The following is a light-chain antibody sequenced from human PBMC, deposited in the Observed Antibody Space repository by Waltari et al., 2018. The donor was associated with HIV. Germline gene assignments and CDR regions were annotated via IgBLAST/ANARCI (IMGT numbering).Light chain of an antibody. J-gene: IGKJ4*01. CDR3: QQYGTSPLT. CDR2: GAS. V-gene: IGKV3-20*01. Sequence: EIVLTQSPGTLSLSPGERATLSCRASQSVSNNYFAWYQQKPGQAPRLLIYGASSRATGSPDRFSGSGSGTDFTLTISRLEPEDFAVYYCQQYGTSPLTFGGGTNVDMK. CDR1: QSVSNNY.